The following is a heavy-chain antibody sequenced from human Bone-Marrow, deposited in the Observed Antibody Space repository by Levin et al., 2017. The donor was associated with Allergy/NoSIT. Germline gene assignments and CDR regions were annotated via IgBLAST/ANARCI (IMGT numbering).Heavy chain of an antibody. J-gene: IGHJ3*02. CDR3: AHRGRWGRTAAAGSFDI. Sequence: GPMRGKRKKRRTRTGSGQGGERSTSGVGGGGRSQPPGKALEWLSLLSFSYFKGYSPSLKSRLTITKDTSKNQVVRRLTNTEPVDTATYYCAHRGRWGRTAAAGSFDIWGLGTKVTVSS. CDR1: GGERSTSGVG. V-gene: IGHV2-5*01. CDR2: LSFSYFK. D-gene: IGHD6-13*01.